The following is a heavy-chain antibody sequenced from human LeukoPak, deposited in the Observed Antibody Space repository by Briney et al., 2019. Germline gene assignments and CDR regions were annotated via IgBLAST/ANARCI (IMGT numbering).Heavy chain of an antibody. CDR2: LSNSGAGP. V-gene: IGHV3-23*01. J-gene: IGHJ4*02. CDR1: GFTFSSYA. CDR3: AKRGERDKSRCLDY. D-gene: IGHD3-16*01. Sequence: GGSLRLSCAASGFTFSSYAMSWVRQAPGKGLHWVAALSNSGAGPIYADSVKGRFTISRDNSKNTLYLQMNSLRAEDTAVYYCAKRGERDKSRCLDYWGQGTLVTVSS.